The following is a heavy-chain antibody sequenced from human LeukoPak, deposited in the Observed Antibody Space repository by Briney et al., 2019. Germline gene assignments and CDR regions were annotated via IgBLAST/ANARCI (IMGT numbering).Heavy chain of an antibody. CDR3: ARHLKYSSGGHYFDY. CDR1: GCSFFSQW. V-gene: IGHV5-51*01. D-gene: IGHD6-19*01. J-gene: IGHJ4*02. Sequence: GESLKISCKGSGCSFFSQWIGWLRRMPGGGLVGMGTTYRGDSDTRYSPSSQGQVTISADKYTSTAYLQQTSLQASDTATEYCARHLKYSSGGHYFDYWGPRTQVTASS. CDR2: TYRGDSDT.